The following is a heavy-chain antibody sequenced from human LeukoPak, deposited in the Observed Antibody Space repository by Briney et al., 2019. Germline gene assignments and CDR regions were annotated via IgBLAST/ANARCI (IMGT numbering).Heavy chain of an antibody. J-gene: IGHJ4*02. CDR3: VRGTGY. V-gene: IGHV3-64D*06. CDR2: ISSNGDNT. CDR1: GFIFSTYV. Sequence: GGSLRLSCSVSGFIFSTYVMHWVRQAPGKGLKYVSAISSNGDNTYYADSVKGRFTISRDNSKNTLYLQMSSLRADDTAVYYCVRGTGYWGQGTLVTVSS.